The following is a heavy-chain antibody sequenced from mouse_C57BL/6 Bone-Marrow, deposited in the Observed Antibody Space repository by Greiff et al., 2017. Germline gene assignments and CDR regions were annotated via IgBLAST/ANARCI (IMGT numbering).Heavy chain of an antibody. CDR1: GFTFTSYW. CDR2: IDPSDSET. CDR3: ARVTYYYGSSYWYFDV. D-gene: IGHD1-1*01. J-gene: IGHJ1*03. V-gene: IGHV1-52*01. Sequence: QVQLQQPGAELVRHGSSVKLSCKASGFTFTSYWMHWVKQRPIQGLEWIGNIDPSDSETHYNQKFKDKATLTVDKSSSTAYMQLSSLTSEDSAVYYCARVTYYYGSSYWYFDVWGTGTTVTVSS.